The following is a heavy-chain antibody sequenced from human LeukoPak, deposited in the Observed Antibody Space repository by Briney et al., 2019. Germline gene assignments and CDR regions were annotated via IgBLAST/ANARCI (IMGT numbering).Heavy chain of an antibody. CDR3: ARRDASSGGRLDY. D-gene: IGHD2-15*01. J-gene: IGHJ4*02. CDR2: IDPNDDDI. V-gene: IGHV5-51*01. CDR1: GYNFPSYW. Sequence: GESLQISCKASGYNFPSYWIGWVRQMPGKGLEWMGVIDPNDDDIRYSPLFQGQVTISADKSLSIVYLRWRSLKASDTAVYYCARRDASSGGRLDYWGQGSLVTVSS.